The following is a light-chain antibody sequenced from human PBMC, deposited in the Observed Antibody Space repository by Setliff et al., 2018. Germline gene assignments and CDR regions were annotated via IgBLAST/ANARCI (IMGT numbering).Light chain of an antibody. CDR1: SRDVGGYNF. CDR3: SSYAGSDNYV. Sequence: QSVLTQPASVSGSPGQSITISCTGTSRDVGGYNFVSWYQQHPGKAPKLIISEVTERPSGVPDRFSGSKSGNTASLTVSGLQAEDEADYYCSSYAGSDNYVFGTGTKVTVL. V-gene: IGLV2-8*01. J-gene: IGLJ1*01. CDR2: EVT.